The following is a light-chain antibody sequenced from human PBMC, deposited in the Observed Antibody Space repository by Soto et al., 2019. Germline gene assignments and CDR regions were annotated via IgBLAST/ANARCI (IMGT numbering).Light chain of an antibody. V-gene: IGLV1-47*02. J-gene: IGLJ2*01. CDR2: SDN. CDR3: ASWDDNLSGVV. CDR1: SSNIGRDF. Sequence: QSVLTQPPSASVTPGQRVTISCSGSSSNIGRDFVYWYQQVPGTAPKPLIYSDNQRYSGVPDRFSGSKSGTSASLTISGLRSEDEADYYCASWDDNLSGVVFGGGTKVTVL.